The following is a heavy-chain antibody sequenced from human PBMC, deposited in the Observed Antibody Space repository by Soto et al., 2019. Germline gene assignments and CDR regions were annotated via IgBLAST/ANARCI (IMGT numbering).Heavy chain of an antibody. V-gene: IGHV1-46*01. J-gene: IGHJ3*02. Sequence: QVQLVQSGAEVKKPGASVKVSCKASGYTFTRHYIHWVRQAPGQGLEWMGIINSSGGHTYYAQKFQGRVTMISDTSTSTVYMELSSLRSEDTAVYYCARDLLAAGSDALDIWGQGTMVTASS. D-gene: IGHD6-13*01. CDR1: GYTFTRHY. CDR3: ARDLLAAGSDALDI. CDR2: INSSGGHT.